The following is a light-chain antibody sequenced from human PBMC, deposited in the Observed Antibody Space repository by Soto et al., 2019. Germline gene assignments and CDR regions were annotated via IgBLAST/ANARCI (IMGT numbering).Light chain of an antibody. V-gene: IGKV3-20*01. CDR2: DAS. CDR1: QSVGYS. CDR3: QQYGPSLIT. J-gene: IGKJ5*01. Sequence: VLTQSPFTLSLSTGARATLSCRASQSVGYSLAWYQQRPCQAPTLLISDASTRAPGIPDRFSGSGSGTDFTLTISRLQPEDYALYYCQQYGPSLITFGQGTRLEIK.